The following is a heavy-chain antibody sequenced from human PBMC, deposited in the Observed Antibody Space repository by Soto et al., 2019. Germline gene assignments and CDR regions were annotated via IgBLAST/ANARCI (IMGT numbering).Heavy chain of an antibody. Sequence: SETLSLTCAVYGGSFSGYYWSWIRQPPGKGLEWIGEINHSGSTNYNPSLKSRVTISVDTSKNQFSLKLSSVTAADTAVYYCARGVPYRYCSGGSCSDNHYYYYGMDVWGQGTTVT. D-gene: IGHD2-15*01. CDR3: ARGVPYRYCSGGSCSDNHYYYYGMDV. CDR1: GGSFSGYY. V-gene: IGHV4-34*01. CDR2: INHSGST. J-gene: IGHJ6*02.